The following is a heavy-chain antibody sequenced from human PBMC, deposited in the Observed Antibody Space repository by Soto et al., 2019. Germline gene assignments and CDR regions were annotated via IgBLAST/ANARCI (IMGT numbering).Heavy chain of an antibody. CDR1: GFTFSSYS. V-gene: IGHV3-48*01. Sequence: GGSVRLSCAASGFTFSSYSMNWVRQAPGKGLEWVSYISSSSSTIYYADSVKGRFTISRDNAKNSLYLQMNSLRAEDTAVYYCARDPDRSPDYYYMDVWGKGTTVTVSS. J-gene: IGHJ6*03. CDR3: ARDPDRSPDYYYMDV. CDR2: ISSSSSTI.